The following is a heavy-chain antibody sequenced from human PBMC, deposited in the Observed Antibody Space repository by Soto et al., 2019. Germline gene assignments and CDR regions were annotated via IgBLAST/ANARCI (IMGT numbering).Heavy chain of an antibody. J-gene: IGHJ4*02. D-gene: IGHD6-19*01. CDR3: AMIDYSSGSDY. V-gene: IGHV1-69*01. CDR2: IIPIFGTT. CDR1: GGTFSSYP. Sequence: QVQLVQSGAEVKKPGSSVKVSCKASGGTFSSYPLSWVRQAPGQGLEWMGGIIPIFGTTKYAQKFQGRVTIIADESTTTASMELSSLRSEDTAVYYCAMIDYSSGSDYWGQGTLVTVSS.